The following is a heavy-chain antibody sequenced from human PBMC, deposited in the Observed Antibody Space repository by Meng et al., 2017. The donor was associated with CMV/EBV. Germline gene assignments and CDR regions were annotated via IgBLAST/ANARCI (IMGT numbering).Heavy chain of an antibody. J-gene: IGHJ4*02. D-gene: IGHD6-19*01. CDR2: IYYSGST. Sequence: SGPGLLKPSETLSPTCTVSGGSISSSSYYWGWIRQPPGKGLEWIGSIYYSGSTYYNPSLKSRVTISVDTSKNQFSLKLSSVTAADTAVYYCARDSAVAGVVDYWGQGTLVTVSS. CDR3: ARDSAVAGVVDY. CDR1: GGSISSSSYY. V-gene: IGHV4-39*07.